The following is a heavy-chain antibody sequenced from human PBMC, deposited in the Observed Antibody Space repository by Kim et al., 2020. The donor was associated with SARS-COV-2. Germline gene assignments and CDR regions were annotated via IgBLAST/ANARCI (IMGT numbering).Heavy chain of an antibody. CDR3: ARVSRSSYYYYGMDV. V-gene: IGHV3-30*04. Sequence: GGSLRLSCAASGFTFSSYAMRWVRQAPGKGLEWVAVISYDGSNKYYADSVKGRFTISRDNSKNTLYLQMNSLRAEDTAVYYCARVSRSSYYYYGMDVWGQGTTVTVSS. J-gene: IGHJ6*02. CDR1: GFTFSSYA. CDR2: ISYDGSNK.